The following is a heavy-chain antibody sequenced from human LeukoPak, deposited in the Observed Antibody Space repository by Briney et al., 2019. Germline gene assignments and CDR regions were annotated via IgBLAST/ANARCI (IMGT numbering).Heavy chain of an antibody. CDR1: GYTLTELS. Sequence: GASVKVSCKVSGYTLTELSMHWVRQAPGKGLEWMGGFDPEDGETIYAQKFQGRVTMTEDTSTDTAYMELSSLRSEDTAVYYCARGITFGGVIVNVFGIWGQGTMVTVSS. CDR3: ARGITFGGVIVNVFGI. V-gene: IGHV1-24*01. CDR2: FDPEDGET. J-gene: IGHJ3*02. D-gene: IGHD3-16*02.